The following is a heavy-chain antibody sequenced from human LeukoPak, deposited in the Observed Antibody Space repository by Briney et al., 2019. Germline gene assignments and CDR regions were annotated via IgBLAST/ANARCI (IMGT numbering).Heavy chain of an antibody. Sequence: SETLSLTCTVSGDSISSSNYYWGWVRQPPGKGLEWIGSIFYGANTYSNPSLKSRVTISIDTSKNQFSLKLSSVTAADTAVYYCARAGDIVVVPAGDYYYGMDVWGQGTTVTVSS. CDR2: IFYGANT. J-gene: IGHJ6*02. D-gene: IGHD2-2*01. V-gene: IGHV4-39*01. CDR3: ARAGDIVVVPAGDYYYGMDV. CDR1: GDSISSSNYY.